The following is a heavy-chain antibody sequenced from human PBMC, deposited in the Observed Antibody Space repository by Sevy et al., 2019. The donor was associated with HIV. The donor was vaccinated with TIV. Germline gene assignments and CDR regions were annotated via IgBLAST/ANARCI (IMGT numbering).Heavy chain of an antibody. Sequence: SETLSLTCTVSGGSISSGDYYWSWIRQPPGKGLEWIGYIYYSGSTYYNPSLKSRVTISVDTSKNQFSLKLSSVTAADTAVYYCARGYYYDSSGYWRVYFDYWGQGTLVTVSS. V-gene: IGHV4-30-4*01. CDR1: GGSISSGDYY. J-gene: IGHJ4*02. CDR3: ARGYYYDSSGYWRVYFDY. D-gene: IGHD3-22*01. CDR2: IYYSGST.